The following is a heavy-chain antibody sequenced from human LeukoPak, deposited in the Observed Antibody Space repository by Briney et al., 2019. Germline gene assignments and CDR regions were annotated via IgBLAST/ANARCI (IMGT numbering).Heavy chain of an antibody. V-gene: IGHV3-30*04. J-gene: IGHJ3*02. Sequence: PGGSLRLSCAASGLTFTFNSYTMHWVRQAPGKGLEWVALISYDKSNICCADSVKGRFTISRDNSKNTLYLQMNSLTAEDTAVYYCTTEGPSYDQGRGDVFDIWGQGTMVTVSS. CDR2: ISYDKSNI. CDR3: TTEGPSYDQGRGDVFDI. CDR1: GLTFTFNSYT. D-gene: IGHD2-8*01.